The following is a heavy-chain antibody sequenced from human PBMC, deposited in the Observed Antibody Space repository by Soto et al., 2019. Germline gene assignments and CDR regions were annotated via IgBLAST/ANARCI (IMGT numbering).Heavy chain of an antibody. J-gene: IGHJ4*02. CDR1: GGSINSGGYY. D-gene: IGHD6-6*01. CDR2: VYHSGNT. Sequence: PSETLSLTCTVSGGSINSGGYYWSWIRQHPGKGLEWIGNVYHSGNTLYNPSLKSRVSISVDTSKNQFYLRVYSVTAADTAVYYCTRGASLFDYWGQRALVTVSS. CDR3: TRGASLFDY. V-gene: IGHV4-31*03.